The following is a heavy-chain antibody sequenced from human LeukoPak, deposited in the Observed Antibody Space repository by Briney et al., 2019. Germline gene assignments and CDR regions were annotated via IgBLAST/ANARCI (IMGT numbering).Heavy chain of an antibody. CDR1: GFTFTNYA. Sequence: GGSLRLSCAASGFTFTNYAMRWVRQAPGKGLEWVAVISVDGSNKFYAGSVRGRCTISRDNSKNTMSLQMDSLRGEDTAVYYRARDPRTSSTSRNYFESWGQGTLVTVSS. CDR3: ARDPRTSSTSRNYFES. J-gene: IGHJ4*02. D-gene: IGHD6-13*01. V-gene: IGHV3-30-3*01. CDR2: ISVDGSNK.